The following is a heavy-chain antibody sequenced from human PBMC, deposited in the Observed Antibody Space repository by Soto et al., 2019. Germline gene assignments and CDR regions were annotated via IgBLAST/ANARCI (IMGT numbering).Heavy chain of an antibody. CDR3: ARGRTGTIGWFDP. Sequence: QVQLVQSGAEVKKPRSSVKVSCKASGGTFSSYAISWVRQAPGQGLEWTEGIIPIFGTANYAQKIQGRVTITADESTSTAYMELSSLRCEDTAVYYCARGRTGTIGWFDPWGQGTLVTVSS. J-gene: IGHJ5*02. CDR2: IIPIFGTA. V-gene: IGHV1-69*01. CDR1: GGTFSSYA. D-gene: IGHD1-7*01.